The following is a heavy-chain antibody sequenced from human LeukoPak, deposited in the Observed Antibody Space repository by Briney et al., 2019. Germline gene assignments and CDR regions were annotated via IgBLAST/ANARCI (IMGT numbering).Heavy chain of an antibody. CDR1: GGSISSYY. Sequence: SETLSLTCTVSGGSISSYYWSWIRQPPGKGLEWIGYIYYSGSTNYSPSLKSRVTISVDTSKNQFSLKLSSVTAADTAVYYRARDADYGMDVWGQGTTVTVSS. V-gene: IGHV4-59*01. CDR3: ARDADYGMDV. J-gene: IGHJ6*02. CDR2: IYYSGST.